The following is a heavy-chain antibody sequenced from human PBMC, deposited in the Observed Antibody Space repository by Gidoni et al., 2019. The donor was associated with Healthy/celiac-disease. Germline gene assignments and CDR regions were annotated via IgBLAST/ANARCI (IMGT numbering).Heavy chain of an antibody. J-gene: IGHJ4*02. V-gene: IGHV4-34*01. CDR2: INHSGST. D-gene: IGHD3-10*01. CDR3: ARVYYYGSGSYYGY. Sequence: QVQLQQWGAGLLKPSETLSLTCAVYGGSFSGYYWSWIRQPPGKGLEWIGEINHSGSTNYNPSLKSRVTISVDTSKNQFSLKLSSVTAADTAVYYCARVYYYGSGSYYGYWGQGTLVTVSS. CDR1: GGSFSGYY.